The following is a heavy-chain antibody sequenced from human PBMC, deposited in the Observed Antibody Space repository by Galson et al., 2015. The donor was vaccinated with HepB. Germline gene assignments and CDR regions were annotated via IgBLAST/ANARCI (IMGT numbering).Heavy chain of an antibody. D-gene: IGHD3-9*01. V-gene: IGHV1-24*01. CDR2: FDPEDGET. CDR1: GYTLTELS. CDR3: ATYYDILTGYSAFDY. Sequence: SVKVSCKVSGYTLTELSMHWVRQAPGKGLEWMGGFDPEDGETIYAQKFQGRVTMTEDTSTDTAYMELSSLRSEDTAVYYCATYYDILTGYSAFDYWGQGTLVTVSS. J-gene: IGHJ4*02.